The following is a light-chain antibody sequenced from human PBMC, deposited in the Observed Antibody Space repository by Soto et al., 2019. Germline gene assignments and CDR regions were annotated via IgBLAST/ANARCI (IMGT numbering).Light chain of an antibody. J-gene: IGLJ3*02. V-gene: IGLV1-40*01. CDR1: SSNIGAGYD. CDR2: GNS. Sequence: QSVLTQPPSVSGAPGQRVTISCTGSSSNIGAGYDVHWYQQLPGTAPKLLIYGNSNRPSGVPDRFSGSMSGTSASLAITGLQAEDEADYYCQSYDSSLSALVFGGGTKLTVL. CDR3: QSYDSSLSALV.